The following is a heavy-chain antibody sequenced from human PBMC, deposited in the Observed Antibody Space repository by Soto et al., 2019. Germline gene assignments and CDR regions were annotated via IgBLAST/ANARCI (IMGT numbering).Heavy chain of an antibody. V-gene: IGHV4-39*01. CDR1: GGSISSSSYY. CDR2: IYYSGST. D-gene: IGHD5-12*01. CDR3: ARVIADYDSGYDDNPTFDY. Sequence: SETLSLTCTVSGGSISSSSYYWGWIRQPPGKGLEWIGSIYYSGSTYYNPSLKSRVTISVDTSKNQFSLKLSSVTAADTAVYYCARVIADYDSGYDDNPTFDYWGQGTLVTVSS. J-gene: IGHJ4*02.